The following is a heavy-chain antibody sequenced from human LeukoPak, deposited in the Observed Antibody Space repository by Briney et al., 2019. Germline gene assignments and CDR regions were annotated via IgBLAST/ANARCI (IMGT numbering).Heavy chain of an antibody. CDR1: GYTLTELS. CDR3: ARLDEYSSSSRYYGMDV. CDR2: INPSGGST. D-gene: IGHD6-6*01. Sequence: GASVKVSCKVSGYTLTELSMHWVRQAPGQGLEWMGIINPSGGSTSYAQKFQGRVTMTRDTSTSTVYMELSSLRSEDTAVYYCARLDEYSSSSRYYGMDVWGQGTTVTVSS. V-gene: IGHV1-46*01. J-gene: IGHJ6*02.